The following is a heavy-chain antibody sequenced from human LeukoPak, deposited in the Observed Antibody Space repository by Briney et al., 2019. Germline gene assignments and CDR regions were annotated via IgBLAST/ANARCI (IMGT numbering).Heavy chain of an antibody. J-gene: IGHJ4*02. Sequence: GGSLKLSCAASGFTFGGSTIHWVRQASGKGLEWVGRIRSKANTYATAYTASVRGRFTISRDDSKNTAYLQLNSLETEDTAVYYCTSYFDGSGYKGGYWGQGTLVTVSS. CDR1: GFTFGGST. CDR2: IRSKANTYAT. CDR3: TSYFDGSGYKGGY. D-gene: IGHD3-22*01. V-gene: IGHV3-73*01.